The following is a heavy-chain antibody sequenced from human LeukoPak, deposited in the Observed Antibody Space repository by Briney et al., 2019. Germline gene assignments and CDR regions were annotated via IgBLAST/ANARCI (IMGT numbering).Heavy chain of an antibody. V-gene: IGHV3-73*01. CDR2: IRSKANSHAT. D-gene: IGHD3-22*01. Sequence: PGGSLRLXCAASGFTFSGSAMHWVRQASGKGLEWVGRIRSKANSHATAYAASVKGRFTISRDDSKNTAYLQMNSLKTEDTAVYYCTRPSYYYDSSGYRALAFDIWGQGTMVTVSS. CDR1: GFTFSGSA. CDR3: TRPSYYYDSSGYRALAFDI. J-gene: IGHJ3*02.